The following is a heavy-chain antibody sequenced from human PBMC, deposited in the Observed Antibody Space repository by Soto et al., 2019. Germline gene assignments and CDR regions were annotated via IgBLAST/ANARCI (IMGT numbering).Heavy chain of an antibody. CDR1: GFIFTTNS. CDR2: ISSSGTFK. J-gene: IGHJ4*02. Sequence: GGSLRLSCEASGFIFTTNSMNWVRQVPGKGLQWLSSISSSGTFKPYGDSVKGRFTISRDNAKNSLFLQMNNLSGEDAGLYYCARDPPHGGTSSWDADSWGPGTLVTVSS. D-gene: IGHD2-15*01. V-gene: IGHV3-21*01. CDR3: ARDPPHGGTSSWDADS.